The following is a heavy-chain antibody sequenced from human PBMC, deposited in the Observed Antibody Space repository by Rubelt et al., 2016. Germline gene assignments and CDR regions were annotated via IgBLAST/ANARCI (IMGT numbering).Heavy chain of an antibody. CDR3: ARDQDSVQSIVLLAAENYYYYGMDV. D-gene: IGHD2-2*01. J-gene: IGHJ6*02. V-gene: IGHV3-48*02. CDR2: ISSSSRTI. Sequence: GRGLEWVSYISSSSRTIYYADSVKGRFTISRDNAKSSLYLQMNSLRDEDTAVYYCARDQDSVQSIVLLAAENYYYYGMDVWGQGTTVTVSS.